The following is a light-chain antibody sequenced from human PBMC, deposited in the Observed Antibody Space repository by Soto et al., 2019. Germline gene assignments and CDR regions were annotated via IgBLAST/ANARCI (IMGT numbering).Light chain of an antibody. Sequence: DIQMTQSPSSLSASVGDRVTITCRASQSISSYLNWYHQKPGKAPKLLIYAASSLPSGVPSRFSGSGSGTDFTLTISSLQPEDFAPYYCQRYHNWPLTVAGGTNVDIK. V-gene: IGKV1-39*01. CDR2: AAS. CDR3: QRYHNWPLT. J-gene: IGKJ4*01. CDR1: QSISSY.